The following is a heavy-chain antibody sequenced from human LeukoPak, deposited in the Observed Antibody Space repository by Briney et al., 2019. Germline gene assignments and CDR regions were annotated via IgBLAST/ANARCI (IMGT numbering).Heavy chain of an antibody. CDR1: GYTFTGYY. Sequence: ASVKVSCKASGYTFTGYYMHWVRQAPGQGLEWMGWINPNSGGTNYAQKFQGRVTMTRDTTISTAYMELSRLKSDDTAVYFCARDPGRSGFSFDYWGQGTLVSVSS. J-gene: IGHJ4*02. V-gene: IGHV1-2*02. D-gene: IGHD3-10*01. CDR2: INPNSGGT. CDR3: ARDPGRSGFSFDY.